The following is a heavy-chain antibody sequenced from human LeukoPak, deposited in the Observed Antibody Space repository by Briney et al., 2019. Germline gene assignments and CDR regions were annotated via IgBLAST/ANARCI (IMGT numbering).Heavy chain of an antibody. CDR1: GGTFSSYT. CDR2: IIPILGIA. V-gene: IGHV1-69*02. CDR3: ARRGLGIAAAAYDY. Sequence: SVKVSCKASGGTFSSYTISWVRQAPGQGLERMGRIIPILGIANYAQKFQGRVTITADKSTSTAYMELSSLRSEDTAVYYCARRGLGIAAAAYDYWGQGTLVTVSS. J-gene: IGHJ4*02. D-gene: IGHD6-13*01.